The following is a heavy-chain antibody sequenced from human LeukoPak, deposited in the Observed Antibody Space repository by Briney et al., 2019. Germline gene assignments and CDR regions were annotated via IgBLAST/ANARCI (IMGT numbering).Heavy chain of an antibody. V-gene: IGHV4-39*01. Sequence: SETLSLTCTVSGGSVSSYEYYWGWIRQPPGKGLEWIGNTYYSGSTYYNPSLKSRLTMSVDTSKNQFSLKMSSVTAADTAVYYCARLGKGRYFDYIFDHWGQGALVTVSS. CDR3: ARLGKGRYFDYIFDH. CDR1: GGSVSSYEYY. D-gene: IGHD3-9*01. J-gene: IGHJ4*02. CDR2: TYYSGST.